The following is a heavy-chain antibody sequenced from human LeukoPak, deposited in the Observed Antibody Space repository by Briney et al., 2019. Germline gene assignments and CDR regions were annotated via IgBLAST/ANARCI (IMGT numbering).Heavy chain of an antibody. Sequence: SPSETLSLTCTVSGGSISSSSYYWGWIRQPPGKGLEWNGSIYYSGSTYYNPSLQSRVTISVDTSKNQFSLKLSSVTAADTAVYYCASYGSGSYYNIDYWGQGTLVTVSS. J-gene: IGHJ4*02. D-gene: IGHD3-10*01. CDR2: IYYSGST. V-gene: IGHV4-39*01. CDR3: ASYGSGSYYNIDY. CDR1: GGSISSSSYY.